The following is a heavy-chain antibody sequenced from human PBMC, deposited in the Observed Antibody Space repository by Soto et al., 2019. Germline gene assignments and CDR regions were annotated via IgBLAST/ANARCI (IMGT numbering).Heavy chain of an antibody. CDR3: ARTVVVAATPFDYYGMDV. D-gene: IGHD2-15*01. J-gene: IGHJ6*02. CDR2: TYCRSKWYN. V-gene: IGHV6-1*01. CDR1: GDSVSSNSAA. Sequence: SQTLSLTCAISGDSVSSNSAAWKWIRQSPSRGLEWLGRTYCRSKWYNDYAVSVKSRITINPDTSKNQFSLQLNSVTPEDTAVYYCARTVVVAATPFDYYGMDVWGQGTTVTVSS.